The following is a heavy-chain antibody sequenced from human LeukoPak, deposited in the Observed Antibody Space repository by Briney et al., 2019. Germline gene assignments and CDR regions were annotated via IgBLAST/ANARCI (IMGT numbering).Heavy chain of an antibody. J-gene: IGHJ5*02. CDR2: IYFSGGT. V-gene: IGHV4-39*01. CDR3: ARGQQHSSSWSWFDP. CDR1: GDSISSSNCY. Sequence: SETLSLTCTVSGDSISSSNCYWGWIRQPPGKGLEWIGSIYFSGGTYYNASLKSRVTISVDTSKNQFSLKLSSVTAADTAVYYCARGQQHSSSWSWFDPWGQGTLVTVSP. D-gene: IGHD6-13*01.